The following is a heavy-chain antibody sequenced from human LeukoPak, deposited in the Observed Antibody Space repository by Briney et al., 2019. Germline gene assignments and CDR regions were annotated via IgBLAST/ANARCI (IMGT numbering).Heavy chain of an antibody. Sequence: PGGSLRLSCAASGFTFSIYWMSWVRQAPGRGLEWVANIKPDGSEKYYVDSLKGRFTISRDNAENSLYLQMNSLKAEDTAVYYCARAAVAAPGDVWGQGTTVTVSS. CDR2: IKPDGSEK. D-gene: IGHD6-19*01. J-gene: IGHJ6*02. CDR3: ARAAVAAPGDV. CDR1: GFTFSIYW. V-gene: IGHV3-7*04.